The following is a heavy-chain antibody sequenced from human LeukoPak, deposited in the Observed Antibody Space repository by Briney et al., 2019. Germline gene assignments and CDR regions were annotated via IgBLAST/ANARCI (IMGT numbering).Heavy chain of an antibody. CDR1: GGTFITYT. Sequence: SVKVSSKASGGTFITYTISWVRQAPGQGLEWMGGIIPIFGTANYAQKFQGRVTITADESTSTAYMELSSLRSEDTAVYYCARNDYGDFTLSYWGQGTLVTVSS. CDR3: ARNDYGDFTLSY. J-gene: IGHJ4*02. V-gene: IGHV1-69*13. D-gene: IGHD4-17*01. CDR2: IIPIFGTA.